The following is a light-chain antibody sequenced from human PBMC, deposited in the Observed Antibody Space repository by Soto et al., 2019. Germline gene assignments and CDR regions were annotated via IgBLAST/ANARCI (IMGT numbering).Light chain of an antibody. J-gene: IGLJ1*01. V-gene: IGLV1-36*01. CDR1: SSNIGNNA. Sequence: QSALTQPASVSGSPRQRVTISCSGSSSNIGNNAVNWYQQLPGKAPKLLIYYDDLLPSGVSDRFSGSKSGTSASLAISGLQSEDEADYYCAAWDDSLNGYVFGTGTKLTVL. CDR2: YDD. CDR3: AAWDDSLNGYV.